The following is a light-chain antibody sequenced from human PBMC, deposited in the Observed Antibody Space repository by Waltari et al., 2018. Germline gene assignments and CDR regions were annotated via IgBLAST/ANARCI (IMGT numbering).Light chain of an antibody. J-gene: IGKJ1*01. V-gene: IGKV3-20*01. CDR2: DAS. CDR3: QHYVRLPVT. Sequence: SCRASQSVGRAVAWYQQKPGQAPRLLIYDASIRATGVPDRFSGSGSGTDFSLTISRLEPEDVAVYNCQHYVRLPVTFGQGTKVE. CDR1: QSVGRAV.